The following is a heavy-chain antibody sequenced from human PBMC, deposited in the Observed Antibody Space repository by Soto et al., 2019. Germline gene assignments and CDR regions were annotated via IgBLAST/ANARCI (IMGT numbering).Heavy chain of an antibody. D-gene: IGHD6-19*01. CDR2: INAGNGNT. V-gene: IGHV1-3*01. CDR1: GYTFTSYA. J-gene: IGHJ4*02. Sequence: GASVKVSCKASGYTFTSYAIHWVRQAPGQRLEWMGWINAGNGNTKYSQKFQGRVTITRDTSASTAYMELSSLRSEDTAVYYCARAQSIAVAGYDYWGQGTLVTVSS. CDR3: ARAQSIAVAGYDY.